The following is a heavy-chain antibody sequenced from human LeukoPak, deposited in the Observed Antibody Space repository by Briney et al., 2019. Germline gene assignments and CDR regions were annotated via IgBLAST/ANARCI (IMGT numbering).Heavy chain of an antibody. J-gene: IGHJ4*02. CDR1: GFTVSSNY. Sequence: PGGSLRLSCAASGFTVSSNYMGWVRQAPGKGLEWVSVIYSGGSTYYADSVKGRFTISRDNSKNTLYLQMNSLRAEDTAVYYCAKNAPRITVAGMVDYWGQGTLVTVSS. CDR2: IYSGGST. CDR3: AKNAPRITVAGMVDY. V-gene: IGHV3-53*01. D-gene: IGHD6-19*01.